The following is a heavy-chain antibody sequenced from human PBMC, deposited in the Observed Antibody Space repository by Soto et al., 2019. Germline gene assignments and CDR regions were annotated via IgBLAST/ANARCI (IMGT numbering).Heavy chain of an antibody. D-gene: IGHD3-16*02. CDR1: GFTFSNAW. J-gene: IGHJ3*02. V-gene: IGHV3-15*07. CDR2: IKSKTDGGTT. CDR3: TTEYYDYVWGSYRFAFDI. Sequence: GGSLRLSCAASGFTFSNAWMNWVRQAPGKGLEWVGRIKSKTDGGTTDYAAPVKGRFTISRDDSKNTLYLQMNSLKTEDTAVYYCTTEYYDYVWGSYRFAFDIWGQGTMVTVSS.